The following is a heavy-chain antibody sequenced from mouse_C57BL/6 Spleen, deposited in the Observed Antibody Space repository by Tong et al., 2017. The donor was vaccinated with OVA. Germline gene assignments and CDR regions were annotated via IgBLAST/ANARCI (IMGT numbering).Heavy chain of an antibody. CDR1: GYTFTDYE. J-gene: IGHJ2*01. V-gene: IGHV1-15*01. Sequence: VQLQQSGAELVRPGASVTLSCKASGYTFTDYEMHWVKPTPVHGLEWIGAIDPETCGTAYNQKFKGKTTLTADKSSSTAYMQLSSLTSEDSAVYYCARGPQLGEGDYWGQGTTLTVSS. CDR2: IDPETCGT. D-gene: IGHD4-1*02. CDR3: ARGPQLGEGDY.